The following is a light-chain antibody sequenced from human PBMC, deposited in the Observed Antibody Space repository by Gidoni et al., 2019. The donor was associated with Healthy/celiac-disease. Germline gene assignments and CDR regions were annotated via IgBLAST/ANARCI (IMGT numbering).Light chain of an antibody. CDR3: QQQGA. CDR1: QSISSY. J-gene: IGKJ1*01. V-gene: IGKV1-39*01. CDR2: AAS. Sequence: DIQMTQSPSSLSASVGDRVTITCRASQSISSYLNWYQQKPGKAPKLLIYAASSLQSGVPSRFSGSGPGTDFTLTISSLQPEDFATYYCQQQGAFGQGTKVEIK.